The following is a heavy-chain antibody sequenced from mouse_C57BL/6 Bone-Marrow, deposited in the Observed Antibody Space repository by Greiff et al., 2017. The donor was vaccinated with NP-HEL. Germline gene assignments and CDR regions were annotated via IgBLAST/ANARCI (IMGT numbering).Heavy chain of an antibody. D-gene: IGHD1-1*01. Sequence: QVQLQQPGAELVRPGTSVKLSCKASGYTFTSYWMHWVKQRPGQGLEWIGVIDPSDSYTNYNQKFKGKATLTVDTSSSTAYMQLSSLTSEDSAVYYGARFITTVVGDYFDYWGQGTTLTVSS. V-gene: IGHV1-59*01. CDR2: IDPSDSYT. CDR1: GYTFTSYW. J-gene: IGHJ2*01. CDR3: ARFITTVVGDYFDY.